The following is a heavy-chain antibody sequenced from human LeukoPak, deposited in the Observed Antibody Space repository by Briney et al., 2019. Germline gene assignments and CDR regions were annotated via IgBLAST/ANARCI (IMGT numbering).Heavy chain of an antibody. CDR3: ARTLTRWLQLNRRAFDI. CDR1: GFTFSSYA. V-gene: IGHV3-64*01. J-gene: IGHJ3*02. D-gene: IGHD5-24*01. Sequence: GGSLRLSCAASGFTFSSYAMHWFRQAPGKGLEYVSAISSNGGSTYYANSVKGRFTISRDNSKNTLYLQMGSLRAEDMAVYYCARTLTRWLQLNRRAFDIWGQGTMVTVSS. CDR2: ISSNGGST.